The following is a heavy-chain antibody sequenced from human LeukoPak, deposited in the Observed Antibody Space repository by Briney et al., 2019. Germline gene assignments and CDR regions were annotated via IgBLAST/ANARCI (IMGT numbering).Heavy chain of an antibody. CDR1: GYTFTSYY. V-gene: IGHV1-8*02. J-gene: IGHJ4*02. CDR3: ARGTRYYDSSGYSEAYYFDY. Sequence: ASVKVSCKASGYTFTSYYMHWVRQATGQGLEWMGWMNPNSGNTGYAQKFQGRVTMTRNTSISTAYMELSSLRSEDTAVYYCARGTRYYDSSGYSEAYYFDYWGQGTLVTVSS. CDR2: MNPNSGNT. D-gene: IGHD3-22*01.